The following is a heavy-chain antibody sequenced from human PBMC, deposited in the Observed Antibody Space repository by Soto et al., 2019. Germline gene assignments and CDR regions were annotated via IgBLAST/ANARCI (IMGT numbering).Heavy chain of an antibody. CDR2: VFYTGST. Sequence: QVHLQESGPGLVKPSETLSLFCNVSSGSMSNNYWTWIRQAPGKGLEWIGYVFYTGSTNYNPSLKSRVSISVDTSKKYFSLRLNSVTAADTAVYYCARSLTVTRFDQWGQGTRVTVS. V-gene: IGHV4-59*01. J-gene: IGHJ4*02. CDR1: SGSMSNNY. CDR3: ARSLTVTRFDQ. D-gene: IGHD4-17*01.